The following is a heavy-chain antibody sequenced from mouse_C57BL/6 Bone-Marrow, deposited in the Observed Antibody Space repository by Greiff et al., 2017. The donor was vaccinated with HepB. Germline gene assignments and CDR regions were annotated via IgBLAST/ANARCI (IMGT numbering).Heavy chain of an antibody. J-gene: IGHJ4*01. CDR3: TTSGYYMDY. CDR2: IDPENGDT. D-gene: IGHD2-3*01. V-gene: IGHV14-4*01. CDR1: GFNIKDDY. Sequence: VQLQQSGAELVRPGASVKLSCTASGFNIKDDYMHWVKQRPEQGLEWIGWIDPENGDTEYASKFQGKATITADTASHTAYLQLSSLTSEDTAVYYCTTSGYYMDYWGQGTSVTVSS.